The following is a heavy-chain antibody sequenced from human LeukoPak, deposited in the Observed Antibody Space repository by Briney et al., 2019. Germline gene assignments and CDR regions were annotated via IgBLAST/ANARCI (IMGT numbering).Heavy chain of an antibody. D-gene: IGHD5-18*01. Sequence: PSETLSLTCAVSGGSISSGGYSWSWIRQPPGKGLEWIGSIYHSGSTYYNPSLKSRVTISVDTSKNQFSLKLSSVTAADTAVYYCASSGYSYGKVDYWGQGTLVTVSS. CDR1: GGSISSGGYS. V-gene: IGHV4-30-2*03. CDR2: IYHSGST. J-gene: IGHJ4*02. CDR3: ASSGYSYGKVDY.